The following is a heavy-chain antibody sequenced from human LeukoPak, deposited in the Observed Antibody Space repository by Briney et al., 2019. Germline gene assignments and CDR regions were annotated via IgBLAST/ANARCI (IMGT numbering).Heavy chain of an antibody. J-gene: IGHJ6*02. CDR1: GFTFSSYA. V-gene: IGHV3-30-3*01. CDR3: ARDQTSIVVVPAAILVGYYYYGMDV. CDR2: ISYDGSNK. D-gene: IGHD2-2*01. Sequence: GGSLRLSCAASGFTFSSYAMHWVRQAPGKGLEWVAVISYDGSNKYYADSVKGRFTISRDNSKNTLYLQMNSLRAEDTAVYYCARDQTSIVVVPAAILVGYYYYGMDVWGQGTTVTVSS.